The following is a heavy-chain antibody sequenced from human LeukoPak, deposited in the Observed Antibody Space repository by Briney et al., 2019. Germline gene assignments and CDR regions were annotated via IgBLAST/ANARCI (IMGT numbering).Heavy chain of an antibody. Sequence: GGSLRLSCAASGFTFDDYAMHWVRQAPGKGLEWVSGISWNSGTIGYADSVKGRFTISRDNAKNSLYLQMNSLRAEDMAFYYCAKDYTSGWYGASDIWGQGTMVTVSS. CDR3: AKDYTSGWYGASDI. J-gene: IGHJ3*02. CDR1: GFTFDDYA. D-gene: IGHD6-19*01. V-gene: IGHV3-9*03. CDR2: ISWNSGTI.